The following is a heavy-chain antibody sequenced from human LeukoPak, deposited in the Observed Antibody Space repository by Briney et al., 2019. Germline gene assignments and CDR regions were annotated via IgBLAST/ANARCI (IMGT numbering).Heavy chain of an antibody. V-gene: IGHV3-7*01. CDR3: ARDLNWETY. CDR2: IKTDGSQI. D-gene: IGHD7-27*01. J-gene: IGHJ4*02. Sequence: GGSLRLSCAASGFTFSTFAMIWVRQAPGKGLEWVANIKTDGSQIYYVDSVKGRFTISRDNAKNSLYLQMNSLRVEDTAVYYCARDLNWETYWGQGTLVSVSS. CDR1: GFTFSTFA.